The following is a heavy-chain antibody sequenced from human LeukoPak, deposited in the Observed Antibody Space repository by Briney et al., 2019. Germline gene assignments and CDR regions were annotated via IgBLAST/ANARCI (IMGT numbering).Heavy chain of an antibody. Sequence: GGSLRLSCAASGFTFIIYAMSWVRQAPGKGLECVSAISGMGGSTYNADSVKGRFTISRDNSKNTLYLQLNSLRAEDTDVHYCAKASRDYGDYYGLYYYYYMDVWGKGTTVTVSS. CDR1: GFTFIIYA. CDR2: ISGMGGST. J-gene: IGHJ6*03. V-gene: IGHV3-23*01. D-gene: IGHD4-17*01. CDR3: AKASRDYGDYYGLYYYYYMDV.